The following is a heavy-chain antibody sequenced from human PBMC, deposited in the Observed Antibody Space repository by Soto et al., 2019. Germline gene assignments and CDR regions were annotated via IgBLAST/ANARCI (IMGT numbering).Heavy chain of an antibody. CDR1: GGSISSGDYY. CDR2: IYYSGST. J-gene: IGHJ4*02. CDR3: ARDRQYSSGWYVDY. Sequence: PSETLSLTCTVSGGSISSGDYYWSWIRQPPGKGLEWIGYIYYSGSTYYNPSLKSRVTISVDTSKNEFSLKLSSVTAADTAVYYCARDRQYSSGWYVDYWGQGTLVTVSS. D-gene: IGHD6-19*01. V-gene: IGHV4-30-4*01.